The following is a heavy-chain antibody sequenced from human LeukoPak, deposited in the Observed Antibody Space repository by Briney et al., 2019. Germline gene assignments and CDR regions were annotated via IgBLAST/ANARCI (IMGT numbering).Heavy chain of an antibody. Sequence: PSQTLSLTCTVSGGSISSGSYYWGWIRQPPGKGLEWIGSIYHSGSTYYDPSLKSRVTISVDTSKNQFSLKLSSVTAADTAVYYCARSTNWGGSWFDPWGQGTLVTVSS. CDR1: GGSISSGSYY. V-gene: IGHV4-39*07. CDR2: IYHSGST. J-gene: IGHJ5*02. CDR3: ARSTNWGGSWFDP. D-gene: IGHD7-27*01.